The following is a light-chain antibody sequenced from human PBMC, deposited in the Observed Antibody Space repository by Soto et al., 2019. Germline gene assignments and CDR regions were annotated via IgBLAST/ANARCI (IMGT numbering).Light chain of an antibody. V-gene: IGLV2-18*02. CDR2: EVT. CDR3: SSYTSTSTLHYV. J-gene: IGLJ1*01. CDR1: TTDIDNYDS. Sequence: QSVLTQPPSVSGSPGQSVTISCTATTTDIDNYDSVSWYQQHPGKAPKLMIYEVTNRPSGVSYRFSGSKSGNTASLTISGLQAEDEADYFCSSYTSTSTLHYVFGTGTKVTVL.